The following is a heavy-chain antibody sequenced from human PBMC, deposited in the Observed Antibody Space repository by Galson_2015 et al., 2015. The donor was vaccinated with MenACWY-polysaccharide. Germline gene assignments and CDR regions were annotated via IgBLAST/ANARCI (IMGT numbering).Heavy chain of an antibody. D-gene: IGHD2-8*01. J-gene: IGHJ4*02. V-gene: IGHV3-7*01. CDR3: VRDSPRSCTTPNCYNGY. CDR1: GFTFSNYW. Sequence: SLRLSCAAPGFTFSNYWMSWVRQAPGKGLEWVANIHEDGSEENYVDSVKGRFTISRDNAKNSVYLQVSSLRDEDTAVYYCVRDSPRSCTTPNCYNGYWGQGTLVTVS. CDR2: IHEDGSEE.